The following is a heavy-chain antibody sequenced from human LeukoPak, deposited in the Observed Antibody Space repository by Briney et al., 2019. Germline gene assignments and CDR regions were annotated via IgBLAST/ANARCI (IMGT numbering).Heavy chain of an antibody. V-gene: IGHV4-34*01. CDR2: INHSGST. J-gene: IGHJ6*02. CDR1: GGSFSGYY. Sequence: SETLSLTCAVYGGSFSGYYWSWIRQPPGKGLEWIGEINHSGSTNYNPSLKSRVTISVDTSKNQFSLKLSSVTAADTAVYYCARVRYSYGYYYYYGMDVWGQGTTVTVSS. CDR3: ARVRYSYGYYYYYGMDV. D-gene: IGHD5-18*01.